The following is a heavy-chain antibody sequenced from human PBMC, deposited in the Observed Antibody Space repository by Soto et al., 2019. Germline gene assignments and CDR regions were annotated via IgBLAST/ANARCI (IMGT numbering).Heavy chain of an antibody. CDR2: ISGSGTYT. CDR1: EFTFSSDG. J-gene: IGHJ3*01. CDR3: ATNWPLRPGIPFDP. Sequence: GWSLRLSSAAAEFTFSSDGMNWVRQAQGKRKEWVSGISGSGTYTYYADSVKGRFTISRDNSKNTLYLQMNSLKAEDSSVYYCATNWPLRPGIPFDPWCQGTKFTFSS. D-gene: IGHD3-3*02. V-gene: IGHV3-23*01.